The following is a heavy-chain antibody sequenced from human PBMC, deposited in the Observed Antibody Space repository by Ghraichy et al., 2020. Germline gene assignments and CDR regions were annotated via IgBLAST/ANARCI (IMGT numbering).Heavy chain of an antibody. CDR1: GGSFSGYY. CDR2: INHSGST. J-gene: IGHJ5*02. V-gene: IGHV4-34*01. CDR3: ARAADTPYNWFDP. Sequence: SQTLSLTCAVYGGSFSGYYWSWIRQPPGKGLEWIGEINHSGSTNYNPSLKSRVTISVDTSKNQFSLKLSSVTAADTAVYYCARAADTPYNWFDPWGQGTLVTVSS. D-gene: IGHD2-15*01.